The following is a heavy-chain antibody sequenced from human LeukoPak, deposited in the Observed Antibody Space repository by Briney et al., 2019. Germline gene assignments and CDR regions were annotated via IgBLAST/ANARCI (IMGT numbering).Heavy chain of an antibody. CDR3: ARALEYYDSSSFNY. CDR1: GFTFSSYS. D-gene: IGHD3-22*01. CDR2: ISSSSSYI. Sequence: GRSLRLSCAASGFTFSSYSMNWVRQAPGKGLEWVSSISSSSSYIYYADSVKGRFTISRDNAKNSLYLQMNSLRAEDTAVYYCARALEYYDSSSFNYWGQGTLVTVSS. J-gene: IGHJ4*02. V-gene: IGHV3-21*01.